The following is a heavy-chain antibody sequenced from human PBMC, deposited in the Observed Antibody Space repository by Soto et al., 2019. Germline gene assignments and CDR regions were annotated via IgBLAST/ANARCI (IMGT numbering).Heavy chain of an antibody. CDR1: GDSISSYC. CDR2: LYYGRSA. D-gene: IGHD5-12*01. CDR3: AREGDLRGYDLVAFAI. Sequence: SETLSLTCAVSGDSISSYCCMWIRQPPGKGLESIGYLYYGRSANYHPSLKSRVPLSVDTSTNQCSLTLSSMTAADPAVYYCAREGDLRGYDLVAFAIWGQGTMVTLSS. V-gene: IGHV4-59*01. J-gene: IGHJ3*02.